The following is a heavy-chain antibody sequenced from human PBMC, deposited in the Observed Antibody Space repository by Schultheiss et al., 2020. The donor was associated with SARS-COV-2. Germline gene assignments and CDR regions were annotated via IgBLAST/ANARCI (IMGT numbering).Heavy chain of an antibody. J-gene: IGHJ4*02. CDR3: ARHVDAGYSSGWYNY. V-gene: IGHV1-18*01. D-gene: IGHD6-19*01. CDR1: GYTFTSYG. CDR2: ISAYNGNT. Sequence: ASVKVSCKASGYTFTSYGISWVRQAPGQGLEWMGWISAYNGNTNYAQKLQGRVTMTTDTSTSTAYMELRSLRSEDTAVYYCARHVDAGYSSGWYNYWGQGTLVTVSS.